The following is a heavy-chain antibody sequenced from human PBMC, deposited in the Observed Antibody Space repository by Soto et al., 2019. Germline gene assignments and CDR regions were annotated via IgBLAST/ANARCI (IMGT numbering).Heavy chain of an antibody. D-gene: IGHD1-1*01. Sequence: QVQLVESGGGVVQPGRSLRLSCAASGFTFSSYGMHWVRQAPGKGLEWVAVIWYDGSNKYYADSVKGRFTISRDNSKNTLYLQMNSLRAEDTAVYYCARDPELETFDYWGQGTLVTVSS. CDR2: IWYDGSNK. J-gene: IGHJ4*02. CDR3: ARDPELETFDY. CDR1: GFTFSSYG. V-gene: IGHV3-33*01.